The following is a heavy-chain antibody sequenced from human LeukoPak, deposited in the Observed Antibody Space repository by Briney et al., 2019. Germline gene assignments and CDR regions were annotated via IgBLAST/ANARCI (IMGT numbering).Heavy chain of an antibody. CDR3: TRESGAFSPFGF. CDR1: GGSIITTNW. V-gene: IGHV4-4*02. CDR2: VHLNGAT. Sequence: PSDTLSLPCGVSGGSIITTNWWSWARPPPGNGLEWIGEVHLNGATNYNPSLESRVSMSIDKSKNQLSLKLSSVTAADTATYYCTRESGAFSPFGFWGQGTLVTV. J-gene: IGHJ1*01. D-gene: IGHD1-26*01.